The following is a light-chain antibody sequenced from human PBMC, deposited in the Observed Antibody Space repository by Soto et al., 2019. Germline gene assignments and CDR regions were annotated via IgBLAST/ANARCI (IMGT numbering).Light chain of an antibody. J-gene: IGLJ1*01. CDR2: LNSDGSH. CDR1: SGHSSYA. Sequence: QPVLTQSPSASASLGASVKLTCTLSSGHSSYAIAWHQQQPEKGPRYLMKLNSDGSHSKGDGIPDRFSGSSSGAERYRIISSLQSEDEADYYCQTWGTGIHVFGTGTQLTVL. V-gene: IGLV4-69*01. CDR3: QTWGTGIHV.